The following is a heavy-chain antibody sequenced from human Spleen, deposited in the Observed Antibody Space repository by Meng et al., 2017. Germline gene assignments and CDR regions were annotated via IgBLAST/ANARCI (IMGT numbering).Heavy chain of an antibody. Sequence: SETLSLTCVVSGGSFSSYYWSWIRQPPGKGLEWIGYINYSGSTNYNPSVKSRVSISVDTSKSHFSLKLSSVTAADTAVYYCACGAVDNWNDADYGIDDWGQGTTVTVSS. CDR2: INYSGST. V-gene: IGHV4-59*01. J-gene: IGHJ6*02. D-gene: IGHD1-1*01. CDR1: GGSFSSYY. CDR3: ACGAVDNWNDADYGIDD.